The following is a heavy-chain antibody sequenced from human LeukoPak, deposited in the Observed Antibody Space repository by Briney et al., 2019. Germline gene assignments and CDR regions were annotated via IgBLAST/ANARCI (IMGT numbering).Heavy chain of an antibody. Sequence: PGGSLRLSCAASGFTFSSYGMHWVRQAPGKGLEWVGRIKSKTDGGTTDYAAPVKGRFTISRDDSKNTLYLQMNSLRAEDTAVYYCAREAITMARGVMGYWGQGTLVTVSS. J-gene: IGHJ4*02. V-gene: IGHV3-15*01. CDR1: GFTFSSYG. D-gene: IGHD3-10*01. CDR3: AREAITMARGVMGY. CDR2: IKSKTDGGTT.